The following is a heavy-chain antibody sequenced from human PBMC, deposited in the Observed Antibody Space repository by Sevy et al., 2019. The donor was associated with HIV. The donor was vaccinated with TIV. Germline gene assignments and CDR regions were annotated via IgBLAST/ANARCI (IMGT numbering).Heavy chain of an antibody. V-gene: IGHV3-13*01. D-gene: IGHD3-10*01. Sequence: GGSLRLSCVSSGFIFSNYDMHWVRQRTGKGLEWVASIGTLADTFYPDSVKGRFTISRENAKNSLFLQMNDLRVGDTAVYFCTRHGILPYGSGKAFDIWGRGTTVTVSS. CDR3: TRHGILPYGSGKAFDI. CDR1: GFIFSNYD. CDR2: IGTLADT. J-gene: IGHJ3*02.